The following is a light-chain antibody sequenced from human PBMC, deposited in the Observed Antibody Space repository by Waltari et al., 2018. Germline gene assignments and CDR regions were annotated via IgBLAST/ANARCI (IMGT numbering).Light chain of an antibody. V-gene: IGLV5-45*01. CDR1: SDIHVGTYA. CDR2: YKSDSDN. J-gene: IGLJ2*01. CDR3: MIWHTVNVL. Sequence: QAVLTQPASLSASPGASASLTCTLRSDIHVGTYALYWYQQKPGSPPQFLLRYKSDSDNRQGSGVPSRFSGSKDTSANAGILLISGLQSEDEADYYCMIWHTVNVLFGGGTKLTVL.